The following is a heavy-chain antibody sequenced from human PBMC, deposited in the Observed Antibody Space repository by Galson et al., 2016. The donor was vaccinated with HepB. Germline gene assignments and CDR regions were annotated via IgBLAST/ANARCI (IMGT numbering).Heavy chain of an antibody. D-gene: IGHD6-19*01. CDR3: AKDKWVGSGWSWYYFDY. Sequence: SLRLSCAASGSTFSSYGMHWVRQAPGKGLEWVAVISYDGSNKHYADSVKGRFTISRDNSKNTLYLQMNSLRAEDTAVYYCAKDKWVGSGWSWYYFDYWGQETLVTVSS. CDR1: GSTFSSYG. CDR2: ISYDGSNK. J-gene: IGHJ4*02. V-gene: IGHV3-30*18.